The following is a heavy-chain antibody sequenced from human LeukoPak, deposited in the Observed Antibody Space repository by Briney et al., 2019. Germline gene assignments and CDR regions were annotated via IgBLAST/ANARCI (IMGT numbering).Heavy chain of an antibody. CDR2: MNPNSGNT. J-gene: IGHJ5*02. D-gene: IGHD3-22*01. V-gene: IGHV1-8*01. Sequence: ASVKVSCKASGYTFTSYDINWVRQATGQGLEWMGWMNPNSGNTGYAQKFQGRVTMTRNTSTSTAYMELSSLRSEDTAVYYCARVQGYYDSSGYPFFWFDPWGQGTLVTVSS. CDR3: ARVQGYYDSSGYPFFWFDP. CDR1: GYTFTSYD.